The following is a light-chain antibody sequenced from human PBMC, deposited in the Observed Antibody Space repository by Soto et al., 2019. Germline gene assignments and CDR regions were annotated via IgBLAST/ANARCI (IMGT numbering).Light chain of an antibody. Sequence: TVLTQSPATLSLSPGEIATLSFSASQSVGDYLAWYQQKPGQAPRLLIYDASNRAAGVPYRFRGSGSGTDFTLTISSVEPEDFGVYYCQQRSDWPPITFGQGTRLEIK. CDR3: QQRSDWPPIT. CDR1: QSVGDY. CDR2: DAS. J-gene: IGKJ5*01. V-gene: IGKV3-11*01.